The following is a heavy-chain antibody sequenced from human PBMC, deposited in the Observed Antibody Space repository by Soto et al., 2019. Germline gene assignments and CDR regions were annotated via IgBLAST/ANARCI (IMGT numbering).Heavy chain of an antibody. D-gene: IGHD6-6*01. CDR1: GFTFRTYG. Sequence: QVQLVESGGGAVQPGRSLRLSCAASGFTFRTYGMHWVRQAPGKGLEWLAVISNNGINKYYADSVKGRFTISRDNSRDTLFLQMNSLRGEDTAIYYCAKVIRADSTSSNFYYYSGLDVWDQGTTVTVS. V-gene: IGHV3-30*18. CDR2: ISNNGINK. J-gene: IGHJ6*02. CDR3: AKVIRADSTSSNFYYYSGLDV.